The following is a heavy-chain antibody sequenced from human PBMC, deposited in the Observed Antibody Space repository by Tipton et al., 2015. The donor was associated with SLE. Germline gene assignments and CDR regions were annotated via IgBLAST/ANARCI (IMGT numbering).Heavy chain of an antibody. Sequence: TLSLTCAVYGGSFSGYYWSWIRQPPGKGLEWIGSISHGGSSYYNPSLKSRVTISLDTSKNQFSLNLSSVTAADTAVYYCARVTYNYGDYVLFDYWGQGTLVTVSS. V-gene: IGHV4-34*01. CDR3: ARVTYNYGDYVLFDY. D-gene: IGHD4-17*01. CDR2: ISHGGSS. CDR1: GGSFSGYY. J-gene: IGHJ4*02.